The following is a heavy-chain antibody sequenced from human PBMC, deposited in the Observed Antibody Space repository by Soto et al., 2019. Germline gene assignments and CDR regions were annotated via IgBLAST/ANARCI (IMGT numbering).Heavy chain of an antibody. J-gene: IGHJ6*02. CDR3: AREVAYYYYGMDV. CDR2: ISYDGSNK. Sequence: GGSLRLSCAASGFTFSSYAMHWVRQAPGKGLEWVAVISYDGSNKYYADSVKGRFTISRDNSKNTLYLQMNSLRAEDTAVYYCAREVAYYYYGMDVWGQGTTVTVSS. CDR1: GFTFSSYA. V-gene: IGHV3-30-3*01.